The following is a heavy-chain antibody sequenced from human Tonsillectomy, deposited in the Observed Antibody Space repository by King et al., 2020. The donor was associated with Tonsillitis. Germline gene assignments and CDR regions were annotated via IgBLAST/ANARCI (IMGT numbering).Heavy chain of an antibody. J-gene: IGHJ4*02. V-gene: IGHV4-59*01. CDR3: ARTRAAADLDY. CDR2: IYYSGIT. D-gene: IGHD6-13*01. Sequence: QLQESGPGLVKPSETLSLTCSVSGGSISGYYWSWIRQPPGKGLEWIGYIYYSGITNYNPSLKSRVTISGDTSKNQFSLKVTSVTAADTAVFYCARTRAAADLDYWGQGTLGTVSS. CDR1: GGSISGYY.